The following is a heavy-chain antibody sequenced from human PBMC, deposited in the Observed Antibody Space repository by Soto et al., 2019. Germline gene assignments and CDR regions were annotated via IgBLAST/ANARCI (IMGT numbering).Heavy chain of an antibody. J-gene: IGHJ6*02. CDR2: INPSGGST. CDR3: ARDRVDTAIDYYYGMDV. Sequence: ASVKVSCKASGYTFTSYYMHWVRQAPGQGLEWMGIINPSGGSTSSAQKFQGRVTMTRDTSTSTVYMELSSLRSEDTAVYYWARDRVDTAIDYYYGMDVWGQGTTVTVS. V-gene: IGHV1-46*01. CDR1: GYTFTSYY. D-gene: IGHD5-18*01.